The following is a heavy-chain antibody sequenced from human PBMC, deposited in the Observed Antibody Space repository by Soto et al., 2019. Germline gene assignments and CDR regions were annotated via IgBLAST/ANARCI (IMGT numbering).Heavy chain of an antibody. D-gene: IGHD3-3*01. CDR3: ARVLRFLEWPRGYYYGMDV. CDR2: ISAYNGNT. Sequence: GASVKVSCKASGYTFTSYGISWVRQAPGQGLEWMGWISAYNGNTNYAQKLQGRVTMTTDTSTSTAYMELRSLRSDDTAVYYCARVLRFLEWPRGYYYGMDVWGQGTTATVSS. CDR1: GYTFTSYG. V-gene: IGHV1-18*04. J-gene: IGHJ6*02.